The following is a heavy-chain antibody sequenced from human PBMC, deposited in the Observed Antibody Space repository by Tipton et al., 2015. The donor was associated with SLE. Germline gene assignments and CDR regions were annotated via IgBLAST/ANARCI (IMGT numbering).Heavy chain of an antibody. Sequence: PLRLSCEASGFRFSAYAMHWVRQAPGKGLEWVGVLSYDGSHNSYADSVKGRFTISRDNSKNTLYLQMNSLRAEDTAVYYCAAGVGTTVFGYWGQGTLVTVSS. CDR1: GFRFSAYA. V-gene: IGHV3-30*04. CDR2: LSYDGSHN. J-gene: IGHJ4*02. CDR3: AAGVGTTVFGY. D-gene: IGHD1-1*01.